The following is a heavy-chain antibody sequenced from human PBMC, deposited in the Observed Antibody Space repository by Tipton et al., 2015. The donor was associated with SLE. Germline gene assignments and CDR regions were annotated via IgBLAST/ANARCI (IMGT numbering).Heavy chain of an antibody. CDR2: ITRRGKT. CDR1: GGSISSSSYY. Sequence: TLSLTCTVSGGSISSSSYYWGWIRRPPGRGLEWIGEITRRGKTNYNPPLKSRVTISVDTSKNQFSLELSSVTAADTAVYYCARETEDTGWIHSRDYIYYYYYVDVWGQGTTVTVSS. D-gene: IGHD6-19*01. J-gene: IGHJ6*03. CDR3: ARETEDTGWIHSRDYIYYYYYVDV. V-gene: IGHV4-39*07.